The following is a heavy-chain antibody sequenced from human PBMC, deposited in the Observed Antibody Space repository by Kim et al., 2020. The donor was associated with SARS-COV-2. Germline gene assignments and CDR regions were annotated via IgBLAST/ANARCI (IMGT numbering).Heavy chain of an antibody. J-gene: IGHJ4*02. D-gene: IGHD3-22*01. V-gene: IGHV2-70*11. CDR3: ARMQGTGYYYAFDS. Sequence: SGPTLVNPTQTLTLTCTFSGFSLSASGMSVSWIRQPPGKALEWLARIDWDDDKYYSTSLKTRLTISKDTSKNQVVLTMTNMDPVDTATFYCARMQGTGYYYAFDSWGQGTLVTVSS. CDR1: GFSLSASGMS. CDR2: IDWDDDK.